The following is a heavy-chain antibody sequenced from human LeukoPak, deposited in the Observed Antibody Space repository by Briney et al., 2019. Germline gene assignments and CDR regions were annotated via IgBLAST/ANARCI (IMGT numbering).Heavy chain of an antibody. CDR1: GFTFSRYS. Sequence: GGSLRLSCTASGFTFSRYSMNWVRQAPGRGLEWVSSISDSSTYIYYVDSVKGRFTISRDNAKNSLYLQMNSLRVDDAAVYYCAREPTSMGSDYWGQGTLVTVSS. CDR2: ISDSSTYI. CDR3: AREPTSMGSDY. J-gene: IGHJ4*02. V-gene: IGHV3-21*01. D-gene: IGHD2/OR15-2a*01.